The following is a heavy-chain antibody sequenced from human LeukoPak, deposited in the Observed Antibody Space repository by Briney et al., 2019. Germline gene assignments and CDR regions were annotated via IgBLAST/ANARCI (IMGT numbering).Heavy chain of an antibody. V-gene: IGHV3-64D*09. CDR1: GFTFSYYS. J-gene: IGHJ4*02. CDR2: ISRNGGST. CDR3: VKGGGGGVGATTSYFDY. D-gene: IGHD1-26*01. Sequence: GGSLRLSCSASGFTFSYYSMHWVRQAPGKGLEYVSAISRNGGSTYYADSVKGRFTISRDNSKNTLYLQMSSLRSEETAVYHCVKGGGGGVGATTSYFDYWGQGTLVTVSS.